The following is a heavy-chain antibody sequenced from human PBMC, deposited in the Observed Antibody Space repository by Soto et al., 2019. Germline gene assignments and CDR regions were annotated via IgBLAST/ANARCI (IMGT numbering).Heavy chain of an antibody. D-gene: IGHD6-19*01. J-gene: IGHJ6*02. V-gene: IGHV1-69*13. CDR3: VKDGSSGWPYYYGMDV. CDR1: GGTFSSYA. Sequence: SVKVSCKASGGTFSSYAISWVRQAPGQGLEWMGGIIPIFGTANYAQKFQGRVTITADESTSTAYMELSSLRSEDTAVYYCVKDGSSGWPYYYGMDVWGQGTTVTVSS. CDR2: IIPIFGTA.